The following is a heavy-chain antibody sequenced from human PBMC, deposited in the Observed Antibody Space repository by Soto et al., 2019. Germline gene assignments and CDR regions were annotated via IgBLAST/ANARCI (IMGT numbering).Heavy chain of an antibody. CDR3: AREAV. CDR1: GFTVSGYW. CDR2: IKQDGSEQ. V-gene: IGHV3-7*05. J-gene: IGHJ6*01. Sequence: EVQLVESGGGLVQPGGSLRLSCAASGFTVSGYWMSWVRQAPGKGLEWVANIKQDGSEQFYVDSVKGRFTISRDNAKNSLYLQMNSLRAADTAVYYCAREAVWGQGTTVTVSS.